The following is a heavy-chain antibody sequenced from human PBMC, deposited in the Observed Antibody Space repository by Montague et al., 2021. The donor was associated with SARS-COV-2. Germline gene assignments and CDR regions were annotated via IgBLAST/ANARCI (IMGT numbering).Heavy chain of an antibody. J-gene: IGHJ6*02. CDR2: IDWDDDK. CDR3: ARVTTVTDPYYDYYGMDV. V-gene: IGHV2-70*01. D-gene: IGHD4-11*01. Sequence: PALVNPTQTLTLTCTFSGFSLSTSGMCVSWIRQPPGKALEWLVLIDWDDDKYYSPYLKTRLTTSKDTSKNQVVLKMTNMDPVDTATYYCARVTTVTDPYYDYYGMDVWGQGTTVTVSS. CDR1: GFSLSTSGMC.